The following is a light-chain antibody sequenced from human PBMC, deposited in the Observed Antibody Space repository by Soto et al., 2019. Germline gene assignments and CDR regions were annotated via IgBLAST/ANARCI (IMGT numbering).Light chain of an antibody. J-gene: IGKJ1*01. Sequence: EIVLTQSPGTLSLSPGERATLSCRASQSVSSSYLTWYQQKPGQTPRLLIYAASSRATGIPDRFSGSGSGTDFTLTIARLEPEDFAVYYCQQYSTSPGTCGQGTKVEIK. CDR1: QSVSSSY. CDR2: AAS. CDR3: QQYSTSPGT. V-gene: IGKV3-20*01.